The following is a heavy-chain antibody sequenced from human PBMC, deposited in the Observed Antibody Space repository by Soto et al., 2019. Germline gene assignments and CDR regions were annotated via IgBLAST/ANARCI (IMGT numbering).Heavy chain of an antibody. V-gene: IGHV1-69*01. CDR1: GGTFSSYS. Sequence: QVQLVQPGAEVKKPGSSVKVSCKASGGTFSSYSINWVRQAPGQGLEWMGEIIPIFGTANYAQKFQGRVTLTADESTSTAYMELSSLRSEDTAVYYCARDGGRHSGGIDYWGQGTLVTVSS. J-gene: IGHJ4*02. CDR2: IIPIFGTA. CDR3: ARDGGRHSGGIDY. D-gene: IGHD1-26*01.